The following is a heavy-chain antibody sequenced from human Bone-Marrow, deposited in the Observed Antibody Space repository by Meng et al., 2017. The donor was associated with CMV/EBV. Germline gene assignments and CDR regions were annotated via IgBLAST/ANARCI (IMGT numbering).Heavy chain of an antibody. CDR1: GGSFSRSS. V-gene: IGHV1-69*05. CDR3: ARDLEMATIMGGTYNWFDP. J-gene: IGHJ5*02. CDR2: IIPIFGTA. D-gene: IGHD5-24*01. Sequence: SVKVSCKASGGSFSRSSISWVRQAPGQGLEWMGGIIPIFGTANYAQKFQGRVTITTDESTSTAYVELSSLRSEDTAVYYCARDLEMATIMGGTYNWFDPWGQGTLVTVSS.